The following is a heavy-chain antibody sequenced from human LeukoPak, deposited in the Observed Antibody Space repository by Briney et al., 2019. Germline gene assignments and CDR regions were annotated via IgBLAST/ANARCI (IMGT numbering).Heavy chain of an antibody. Sequence: GRSLRLSCAASGFTFDDYAMHWVRQGPGKGLEWVSGISWNSGSIGYADSVKGRFTISRDNAKNSLYLQMNSLRAEDTAVYYCATSRTFDYWGQGTLVTVSS. CDR3: ATSRTFDY. CDR1: GFTFDDYA. J-gene: IGHJ4*02. CDR2: ISWNSGSI. V-gene: IGHV3-9*01.